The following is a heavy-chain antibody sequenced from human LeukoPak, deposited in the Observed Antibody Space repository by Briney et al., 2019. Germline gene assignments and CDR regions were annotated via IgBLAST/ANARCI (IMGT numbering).Heavy chain of an antibody. CDR2: IYYSGST. V-gene: IGHV4-39*01. CDR3: ASYPYYYGSGRENFDY. J-gene: IGHJ4*02. Sequence: KPSETLSLTCTVSGGSISSSSYYWGRIRQPPGKGLEWIGSIYYSGSTYYNPSLKSRVTISVDTSKNQFSLKLSSVTAADTAVYYCASYPYYYGSGRENFDYWGQGTLVTVSS. D-gene: IGHD3-10*01. CDR1: GGSISSSSYY.